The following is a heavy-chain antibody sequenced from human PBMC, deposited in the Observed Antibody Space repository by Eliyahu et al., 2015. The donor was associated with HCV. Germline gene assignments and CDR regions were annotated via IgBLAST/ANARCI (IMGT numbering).Heavy chain of an antibody. V-gene: IGHV4-59*01. Sequence: QVQLQESGPGLVKPSETLSLICXVSGGSITTYXWGWIRQPPGKGLEWIGYIHYSGSTNYNPSLKSRVTLSVDTSKNQFSLKLNSVTAADTAVYYCSSGGGGIAVAGTGGWFDPWGQGTLVTVSS. D-gene: IGHD6-19*01. CDR1: GGSITTYX. CDR2: IHYSGST. J-gene: IGHJ5*02. CDR3: SSGGGGIAVAGTGGWFDP.